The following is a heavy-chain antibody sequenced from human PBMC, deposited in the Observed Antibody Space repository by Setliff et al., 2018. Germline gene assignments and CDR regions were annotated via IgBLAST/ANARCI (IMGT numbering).Heavy chain of an antibody. CDR1: GDPISAAS. V-gene: IGHV4-59*01. CDR3: ARGGTYRYFDY. Sequence: SETLSLTCNVSGDPISAASIMAWIRQPPGKGLEFIGYVYYSGAAKYDPSLKSRVTMSADTSKTQFSLKLNSMTTADTAVYYCARGGTYRYFDYWGQGTLVTVSS. CDR2: VYYSGAA. J-gene: IGHJ4*02.